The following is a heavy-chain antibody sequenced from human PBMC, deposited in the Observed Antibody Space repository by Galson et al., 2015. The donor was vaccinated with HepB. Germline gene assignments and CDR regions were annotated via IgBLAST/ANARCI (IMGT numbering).Heavy chain of an antibody. Sequence: SCKASGYTFTGYYMHWVRQAPGQGLEWMGRINPNSGGTNYAQKFQGRVTMTRDTSISTAYMELSRLRSDDTAVYYCARGSVVVVVAATLQVGPCDYWGQGTLVTVSS. CDR2: INPNSGGT. J-gene: IGHJ4*02. CDR3: ARGSVVVVVAATLQVGPCDY. D-gene: IGHD2-15*01. V-gene: IGHV1-2*06. CDR1: GYTFTGYY.